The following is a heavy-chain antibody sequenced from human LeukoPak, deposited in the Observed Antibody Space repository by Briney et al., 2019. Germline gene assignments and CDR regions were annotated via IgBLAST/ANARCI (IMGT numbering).Heavy chain of an antibody. Sequence: GASVKVSCKASGGTFSSYAISWVRQAPGQGLEWMGGIIPIFGTANYAQKFQGRVTITADKSTSTAYMELSSLRSEDTAVYYCARGQSPIVVVPAAMAEAYYYYMDVWGKGTTVTVSS. CDR1: GGTFSSYA. D-gene: IGHD2-2*01. V-gene: IGHV1-69*06. J-gene: IGHJ6*03. CDR2: IIPIFGTA. CDR3: ARGQSPIVVVPAAMAEAYYYYMDV.